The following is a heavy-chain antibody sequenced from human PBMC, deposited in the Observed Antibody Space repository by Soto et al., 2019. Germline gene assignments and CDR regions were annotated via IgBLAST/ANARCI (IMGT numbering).Heavy chain of an antibody. CDR3: ASRYYYDISGPFDY. D-gene: IGHD3-22*01. J-gene: IGHJ4*02. Sequence: ASVKFSGKASGYTFTGYYMHWVRQAPGQGLEWMGWINPNSGGTNYAQKFQGRVTMTRDTSISTAYMELSRLRSDDTAVYYCASRYYYDISGPFDYWGQGTLVTVS. CDR2: INPNSGGT. CDR1: GYTFTGYY. V-gene: IGHV1-2*02.